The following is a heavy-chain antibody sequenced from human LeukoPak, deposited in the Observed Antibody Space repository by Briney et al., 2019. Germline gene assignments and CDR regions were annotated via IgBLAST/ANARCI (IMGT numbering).Heavy chain of an antibody. Sequence: GGSLRLSCAASGFTFSSYWMSWVRQAPGKGLEWVSSISSSSYIYYADSVKGRFTISRDNSKDTLYLQMNSLRAEDTAVYYCAQAPIVVVTANLQSHFDYWGQGTLVTVSS. CDR3: AQAPIVVVTANLQSHFDY. V-gene: IGHV3-21*01. J-gene: IGHJ4*02. CDR1: GFTFSSYW. D-gene: IGHD2-21*02. CDR2: ISSSSYI.